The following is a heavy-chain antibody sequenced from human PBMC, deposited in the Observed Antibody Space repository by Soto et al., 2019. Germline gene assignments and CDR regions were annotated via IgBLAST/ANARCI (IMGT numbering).Heavy chain of an antibody. V-gene: IGHV3-53*01. J-gene: IGHJ3*02. D-gene: IGHD6-13*01. CDR2: IYSGGST. CDR1: GFTVSSNY. Sequence: GGSLRLSCAASGFTVSSNYMSWVRQAPGKGLEWVSVIYSGGSTYYADSVKVRFTISRDNSKNTLYLQMNSLRAEDTAVYYCASQDGIAAAGTAFDIWGQGTMVTVSS. CDR3: ASQDGIAAAGTAFDI.